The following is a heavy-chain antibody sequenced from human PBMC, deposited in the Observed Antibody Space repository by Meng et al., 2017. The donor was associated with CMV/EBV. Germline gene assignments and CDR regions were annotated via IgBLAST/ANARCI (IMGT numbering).Heavy chain of an antibody. CDR3: AKRDGRSPWYFDL. V-gene: IGHV1-2*02. D-gene: IGHD3-16*01. CDR2: INPNISGT. CDR1: GYTFTGYY. Sequence: ASVKVSCKASGYTFTGYYMHWVRQAPGQGLEWMGWINPNISGTNYAQKFRGRVSMTRDTSISTAYLELTSLTSDDTAVYYCAKRDGRSPWYFDLWGRGTLVTVSS. J-gene: IGHJ2*01.